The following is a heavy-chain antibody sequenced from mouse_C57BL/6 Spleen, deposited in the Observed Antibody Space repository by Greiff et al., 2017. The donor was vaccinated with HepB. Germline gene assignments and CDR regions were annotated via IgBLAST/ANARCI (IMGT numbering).Heavy chain of an antibody. CDR2: SRNKANDYTT. V-gene: IGHV7-1*01. CDR1: GFTFSDFY. D-gene: IGHD2-14*01. Sequence: EVKLVESGGGLVQSGRSLRLSCATSGFTFSDFYMEWVRQAPGKGLEWIAASRNKANDYTTEYSASVKGRFIVSRDTSQSILYLQMNALRAEDTAIYYCARDRVRGAMDYWGQGTSVTVSS. CDR3: ARDRVRGAMDY. J-gene: IGHJ4*01.